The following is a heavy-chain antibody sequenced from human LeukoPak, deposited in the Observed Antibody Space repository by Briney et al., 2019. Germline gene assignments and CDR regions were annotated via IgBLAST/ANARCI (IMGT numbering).Heavy chain of an antibody. J-gene: IGHJ4*02. CDR2: IYYSGST. CDR1: GGSVSSGSYY. D-gene: IGHD3-22*01. Sequence: SETLSLTCTVSGGSVSSGSYYWSWIRQPPGKGLEWIGYIYYSGSTNYNPSLKSRVTISVDTSKNQFSLKLSSVTAADTAVYYCARGGIDSRDFDYWGQGTLVTVSS. V-gene: IGHV4-61*01. CDR3: ARGGIDSRDFDY.